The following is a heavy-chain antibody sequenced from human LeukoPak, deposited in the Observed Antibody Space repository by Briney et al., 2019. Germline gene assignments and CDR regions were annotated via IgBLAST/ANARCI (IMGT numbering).Heavy chain of an antibody. CDR1: VGSITSYH. J-gene: IGHJ4*02. CDR3: ARGGSGTYYHY. V-gene: IGHV4-59*01. Sequence: SETLSLTCTVSVGSITSYHYSWIRQPPGKGLEWIGYIYYSGSTNYNPSLKSRVTISVDTSKNQFSLKLSSVTAADTAVYYCARGGSGTYYHYWGQGTPVTVSS. D-gene: IGHD1-26*01. CDR2: IYYSGST.